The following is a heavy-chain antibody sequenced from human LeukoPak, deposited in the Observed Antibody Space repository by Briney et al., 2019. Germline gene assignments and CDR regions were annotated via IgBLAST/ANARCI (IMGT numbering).Heavy chain of an antibody. CDR1: GGSISSYY. V-gene: IGHV4-4*07. Sequence: PSETLSLTCTVSGGSISSYYWSWIRQPAGKGLEWIGRIYTSGSTNYNPSLKSRVTMSVGTSKNQFSLELSSVTAADTAVYYCARDLGCSGGSCYWNWFDPWGQGTLVTVSS. D-gene: IGHD2-15*01. CDR2: IYTSGST. CDR3: ARDLGCSGGSCYWNWFDP. J-gene: IGHJ5*02.